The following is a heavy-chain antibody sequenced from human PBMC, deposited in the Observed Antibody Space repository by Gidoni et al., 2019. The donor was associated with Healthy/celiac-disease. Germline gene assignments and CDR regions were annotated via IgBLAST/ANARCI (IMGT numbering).Heavy chain of an antibody. CDR1: GGSFSGYY. V-gene: IGHV4-34*01. D-gene: IGHD6-13*01. Sequence: QVQLQQWGAGLLKPSETLSLTCAVYGGSFSGYYWSWIRPPPGKGLEWIGEINHSGSTNYNPSLKSRVTISVDTSKNQFSLKLSSVTAADTAVYYCARNGGSSWAKTRNAFDIWGQGTMVTVSS. CDR2: INHSGST. J-gene: IGHJ3*02. CDR3: ARNGGSSWAKTRNAFDI.